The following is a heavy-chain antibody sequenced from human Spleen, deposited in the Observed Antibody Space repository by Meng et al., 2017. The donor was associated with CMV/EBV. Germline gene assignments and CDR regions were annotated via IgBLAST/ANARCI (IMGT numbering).Heavy chain of an antibody. D-gene: IGHD3-22*01. V-gene: IGHV3-48*03. J-gene: IGHJ4*02. Sequence: GESLKISCAASGFTFSSYAMHWVRQAPGKGLEWISYISSVGNNMYYADSVKGRFTISRDNAKNSLYLQMNSLGAEDTAVYYCVSNYYDSSGYYPLDYWGQGTLVTVS. CDR1: GFTFSSYA. CDR3: VSNYYDSSGYYPLDY. CDR2: ISSVGNNM.